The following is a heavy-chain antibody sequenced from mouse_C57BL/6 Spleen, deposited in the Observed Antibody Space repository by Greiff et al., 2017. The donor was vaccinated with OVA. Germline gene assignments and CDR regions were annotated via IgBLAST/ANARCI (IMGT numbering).Heavy chain of an antibody. D-gene: IGHD1-1*01. CDR1: GYAFSSSW. Sequence: VQLQQSGPELVKPGASVKISCKASGYAFSSSWMNWVKQRPGKGLEWIGRIYPGDGDTNYNGKFKGKATLTADKSSSTAYMQLSSLTSEDSAVYFCAPITTVMDYWGQGTSVTVSS. V-gene: IGHV1-82*01. J-gene: IGHJ4*01. CDR3: APITTVMDY. CDR2: IYPGDGDT.